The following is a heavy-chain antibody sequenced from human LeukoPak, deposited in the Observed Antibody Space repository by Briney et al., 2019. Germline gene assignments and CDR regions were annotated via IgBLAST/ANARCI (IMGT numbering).Heavy chain of an antibody. CDR1: GDSVSSNSAA. J-gene: IGHJ5*02. CDR3: ARAAFGNDFWSGYFSHSSDNWFDP. V-gene: IGHV6-1*01. CDR2: TYYRSKWYN. Sequence: SQTLSLTCAISGDSVSSNSAAWNWIRQSPSRGLEWLGRTYYRSKWYNDYAVSVKSRITINPDTSKNQFSLQLNSVTPEDTAVYYCARAAFGNDFWSGYFSHSSDNWFDPWGQGTLVTVSS. D-gene: IGHD3-3*01.